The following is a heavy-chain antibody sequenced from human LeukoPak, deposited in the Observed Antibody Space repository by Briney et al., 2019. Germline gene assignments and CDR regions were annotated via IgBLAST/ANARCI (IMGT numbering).Heavy chain of an antibody. CDR2: ISGSGGTT. CDR3: AKARGYSYASEY. Sequence: GGSLRLSCAASGFTFSSYAMSWVRQAPGKGLEWVSSISGSGGTTYYADSVKGRFTISRDNSRNTLSLQMDSLRAEDTAVYYCAKARGYSYASEYWGQGTLATVSS. D-gene: IGHD5-18*01. CDR1: GFTFSSYA. J-gene: IGHJ4*02. V-gene: IGHV3-23*01.